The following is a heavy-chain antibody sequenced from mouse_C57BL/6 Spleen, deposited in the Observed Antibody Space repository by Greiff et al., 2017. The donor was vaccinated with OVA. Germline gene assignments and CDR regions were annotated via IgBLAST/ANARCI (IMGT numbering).Heavy chain of an antibody. V-gene: IGHV1-64*01. CDR1: GYTFTSYW. J-gene: IGHJ2*01. CDR3: ARRTVVATSDY. D-gene: IGHD1-1*01. CDR2: IHPNSGST. Sequence: VQLQQPGAELVKPGASVKLSCKASGYTFTSYWMHWVKQRPGQGLEWIGMIHPNSGSTNYNEKFKSKATLTVDKSSSTAYMQLSSLTSEDSAVYYCARRTVVATSDYWGQGTTLTVSS.